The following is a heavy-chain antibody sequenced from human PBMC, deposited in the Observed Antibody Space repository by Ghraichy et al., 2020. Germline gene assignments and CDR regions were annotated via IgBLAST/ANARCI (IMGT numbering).Heavy chain of an antibody. Sequence: SETLSLTCAVYGGSFSGYYWSWIRQPPGKGLEWIGEINHSGSTNYNPSLKSRVTISVDTSKNQFSLKLSSVTAADTAVYYCARAYYDSSGYGWFDPWGQGTLVTVSS. CDR1: GGSFSGYY. V-gene: IGHV4-34*01. CDR2: INHSGST. CDR3: ARAYYDSSGYGWFDP. J-gene: IGHJ5*02. D-gene: IGHD3-22*01.